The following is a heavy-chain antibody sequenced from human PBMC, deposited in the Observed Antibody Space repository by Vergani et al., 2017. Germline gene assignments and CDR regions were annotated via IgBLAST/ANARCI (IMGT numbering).Heavy chain of an antibody. V-gene: IGHV4-31*03. Sequence: QVQLQESGPGLVKPSQTLSLTCTVSGGSISSGGYYWSWIRQHPGKGLEWIGYIYYSGSTYYNPCLKSRVTISVDTSKNQFSLKLSSVTAADTAVYYCARGYSSSSGNWFDPWGQGTLVTVSS. D-gene: IGHD6-6*01. CDR2: IYYSGST. J-gene: IGHJ5*02. CDR1: GGSISSGGYY. CDR3: ARGYSSSSGNWFDP.